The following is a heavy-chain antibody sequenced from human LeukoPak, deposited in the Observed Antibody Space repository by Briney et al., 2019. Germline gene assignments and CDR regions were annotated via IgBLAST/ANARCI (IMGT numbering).Heavy chain of an antibody. V-gene: IGHV4-34*01. J-gene: IGHJ2*01. D-gene: IGHD1-26*01. CDR2: INHSGST. CDR3: ARVGAGATSGYFDL. Sequence: PSETLSLTCAVYGGSFSGYYWSWIRQPPGKGLEWIGEINHSGSTNYNPSLKSRVTLSVDTSKNQFSLKLSSVTAADTAVYYCARVGAGATSGYFDLWGRGTLVTVSS. CDR1: GGSFSGYY.